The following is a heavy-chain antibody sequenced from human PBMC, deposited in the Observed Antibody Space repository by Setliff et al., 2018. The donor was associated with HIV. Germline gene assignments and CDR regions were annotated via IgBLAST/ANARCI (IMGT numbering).Heavy chain of an antibody. V-gene: IGHV3-9*01. CDR3: AASADGDCATTNCANWFDP. D-gene: IGHD2-2*01. CDR1: GFTFDDYA. Sequence: PGGSLRLSCAASGFTFDDYAMHWVRQAPGKGLEWVSSISWSSSVIGYADSVKGRFTISRDNAKNSLFLQMNSLRAEDTAVYYCAASADGDCATTNCANWFDPWGQGTLVTVSS. CDR2: ISWSSSVI. J-gene: IGHJ5*02.